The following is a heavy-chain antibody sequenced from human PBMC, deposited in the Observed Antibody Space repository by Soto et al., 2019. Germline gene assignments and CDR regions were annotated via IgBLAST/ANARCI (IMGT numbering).Heavy chain of an antibody. CDR1: GFSLSTNGVG. CDR3: AHRLYQRGFDY. D-gene: IGHD3-16*02. CDR2: IYWNDDK. V-gene: IGHV2-5*01. Sequence: QITLKESGPTLVKPTQTLTLTCTFSGFSLSTNGVGVGWVRQPPGKALEWLALIYWNDDKRDSPSLKSRLTITKDTPKNQVVLTMTNMDPVDTATYYCAHRLYQRGFDYWGQGTLVTVSS. J-gene: IGHJ4*02.